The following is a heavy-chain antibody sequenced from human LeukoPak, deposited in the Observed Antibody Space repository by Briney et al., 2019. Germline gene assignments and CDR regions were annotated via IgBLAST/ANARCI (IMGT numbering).Heavy chain of an antibody. CDR1: GFTFSNYG. V-gene: IGHV3-30*03. D-gene: IGHD1-7*01. CDR3: AREGMGTTFSARFGP. CDR2: VSADGSID. Sequence: GRSLRLSCAASGFTFSNYGMHWVRQAPGKGLEWVAVVSADGSIDYYADSVRGRFTVSRDNSKNTMFLQFNTVRPEDTAVYYCAREGMGTTFSARFGPWGQGTLVTVSS. J-gene: IGHJ5*02.